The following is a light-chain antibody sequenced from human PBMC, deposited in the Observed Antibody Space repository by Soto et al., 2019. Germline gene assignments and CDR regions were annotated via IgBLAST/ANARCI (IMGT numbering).Light chain of an antibody. CDR2: TAS. V-gene: IGKV1-12*01. Sequence: DIQMTQSPSSVSASVGDRVTITCRXXXXXXXXLDWYQQKPGKATNLLIHTASSLQSGVPSKFXXSGXXXXXXXXXXXLXPEDSATXYFQQTNSVPLTFGGGTKVEIK. CDR3: QQTNSVPLT. J-gene: IGKJ4*01. CDR1: XXXXXX.